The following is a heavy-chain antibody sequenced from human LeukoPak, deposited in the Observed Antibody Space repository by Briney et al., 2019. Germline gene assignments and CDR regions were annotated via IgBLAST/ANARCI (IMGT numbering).Heavy chain of an antibody. V-gene: IGHV3-53*01. D-gene: IGHD6-13*01. Sequence: GGSLRLSCAASGFTFSSYAMHWIRQAPGKGLEWVSLIYSSGSTYYADSVKGRFTISRDNSKNTLYLQVNSLRAEDTAVYYCARRGAGGRSFDYWGQGTLVTVSS. J-gene: IGHJ4*02. CDR2: IYSSGST. CDR1: GFTFSSYA. CDR3: ARRGAGGRSFDY.